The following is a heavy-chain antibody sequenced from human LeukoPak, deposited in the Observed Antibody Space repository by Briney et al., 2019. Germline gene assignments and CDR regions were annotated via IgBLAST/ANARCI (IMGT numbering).Heavy chain of an antibody. CDR1: GGSISSGDYY. D-gene: IGHD3-3*01. J-gene: IGHJ3*02. CDR2: IYYSGST. Sequence: SETLSLTCTVSGGSISSGDYYWSWIRQPPGKGLEWTGYIYYSGSTYYNPSLKSRVTISVGTSKNQFSLKLSSVTAADTAVYYCARQLRFLEWSTAYDAFDIWGQGTMVTVSS. CDR3: ARQLRFLEWSTAYDAFDI. V-gene: IGHV4-30-4*08.